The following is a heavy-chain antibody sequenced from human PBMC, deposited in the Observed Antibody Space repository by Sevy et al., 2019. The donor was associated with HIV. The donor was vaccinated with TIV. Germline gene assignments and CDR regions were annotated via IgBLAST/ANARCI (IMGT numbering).Heavy chain of an antibody. J-gene: IGHJ6*02. CDR3: ASGTVSYEGMPDYYNYGVDV. D-gene: IGHD2-2*01. V-gene: IGHV1-2*06. CDR2: INPNNGDT. CDR1: GYTFTGNY. Sequence: ASVKVSCKASGYTFTGNYIHWVRQAPGQGLEWLGRINPNNGDTNYALNFEGRVTMTWDQSLLIASMEMDWLRPAETAGFYCASGTVSYEGMPDYYNYGVDVWGQGTTVTVSS.